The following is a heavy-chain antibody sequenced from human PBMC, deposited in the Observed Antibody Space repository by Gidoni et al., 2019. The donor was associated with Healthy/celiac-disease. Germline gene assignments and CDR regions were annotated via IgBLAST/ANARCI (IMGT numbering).Heavy chain of an antibody. Sequence: QVQLVQSGAEVKKPGASVKVSCKASGYTFTGYYMHWVRQAPGQGLEWMGWINPNSGGTNYAQKFQGRVTMTRDTSISTAYMELSRLRSDDTAVYYCARDELDSSSGYYFDYWGQGTLVTVSS. CDR1: GYTFTGYY. V-gene: IGHV1-2*02. D-gene: IGHD6-13*01. CDR2: INPNSGGT. CDR3: ARDELDSSSGYYFDY. J-gene: IGHJ4*02.